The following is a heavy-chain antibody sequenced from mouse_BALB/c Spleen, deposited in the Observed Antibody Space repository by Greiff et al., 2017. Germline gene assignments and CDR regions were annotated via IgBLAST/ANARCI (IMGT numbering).Heavy chain of an antibody. D-gene: IGHD1-2*01. Sequence: QVQLQQSGPELVKPGASVKISCKASGYAFSSSWMNWVKQRPGQGLEWIGRIYPGDGDTNYNGKFKGKATLTADKSSSTAYMQLSSLTSVDSAVYFRARWVTTATPSAIDYWGQGTSVTVSS. J-gene: IGHJ4*01. CDR1: GYAFSSSW. V-gene: IGHV1-82*01. CDR3: ARWVTTATPSAIDY. CDR2: IYPGDGDT.